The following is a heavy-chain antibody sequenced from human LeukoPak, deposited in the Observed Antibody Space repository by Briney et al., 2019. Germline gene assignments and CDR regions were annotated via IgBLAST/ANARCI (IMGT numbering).Heavy chain of an antibody. V-gene: IGHV3-23*01. CDR1: GFTLNSYP. CDR3: AKRIAAAGTGVGVGFDY. CDR2: IGASGGGT. J-gene: IGHJ4*02. D-gene: IGHD6-13*01. Sequence: GGSLRLSCAASGFTLNSYPMSWVRQAPGKGLEWVSVIGASGGGTYYADSVKGRFTISRDNSKNTLYLEMNSLIAEDTAVYYCAKRIAAAGTGVGVGFDYWGQGTLVTVSS.